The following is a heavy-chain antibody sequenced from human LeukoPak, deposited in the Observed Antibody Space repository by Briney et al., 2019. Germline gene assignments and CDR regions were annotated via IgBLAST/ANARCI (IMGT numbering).Heavy chain of an antibody. CDR1: GFTFSSYA. CDR3: ARDYLSGSYYYFDY. D-gene: IGHD1-26*01. V-gene: IGHV3-30-3*01. Sequence: GGSLRLSCAASGFTFSSYAMHWVRQAPGKGLEWVAVISYDGSNKYYADSVKGRFTISRDNSKNTLYLQMNSLRAEDTAVYYCARDYLSGSYYYFDYWGQGTLVTVSS. CDR2: ISYDGSNK. J-gene: IGHJ4*02.